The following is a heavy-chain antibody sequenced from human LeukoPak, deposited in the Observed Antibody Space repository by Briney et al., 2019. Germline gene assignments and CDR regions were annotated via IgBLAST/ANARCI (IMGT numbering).Heavy chain of an antibody. V-gene: IGHV1-46*01. D-gene: IGHD3-9*01. CDR3: ARSWSFVLNFDNDYYYGMDV. CDR1: GYTFTDYH. Sequence: ASVKVSCKASGYTFTDYHMHWVRQAPGQGLEWMGIINPSGGSTSCAQKFQGRVTMTRDTSTSTVYMELSSLRSEDTAVYYCARSWSFVLNFDNDYYYGMDVWGQGTTVTVSS. CDR2: INPSGGST. J-gene: IGHJ6*02.